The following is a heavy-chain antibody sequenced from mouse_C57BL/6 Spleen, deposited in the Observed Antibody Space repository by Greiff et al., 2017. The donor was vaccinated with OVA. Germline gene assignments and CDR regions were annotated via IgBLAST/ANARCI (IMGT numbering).Heavy chain of an antibody. J-gene: IGHJ4*01. D-gene: IGHD1-1*01. CDR3: ARRGGSYYGSSYYAMDY. CDR1: GYTFTDYY. Sequence: QVQLKESGAELVRPGASVKLSCKASGYTFTDYYINWVKQRPGQGLEWIARIYPGSGNTYYNEKFKGKATLTAEKSSSTAYMQLSSLTSEDSAVYFCARRGGSYYGSSYYAMDYWGQGTSVTVSS. CDR2: IYPGSGNT. V-gene: IGHV1-76*01.